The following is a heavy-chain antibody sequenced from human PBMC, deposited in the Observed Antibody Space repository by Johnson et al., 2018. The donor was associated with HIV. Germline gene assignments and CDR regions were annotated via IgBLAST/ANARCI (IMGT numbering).Heavy chain of an antibody. V-gene: IGHV3-30*14. CDR3: ARAGPAESGTARVAFDI. CDR1: GFTFSSYA. Sequence: QVQLVESGGGLVQPGGSLRLSCAASGFTFSSYAMHWVRQAPGKGLEWVAVISYDGSNKYYANSVKGRVTISRDNSKNTLYLQMGSLRAEEMAVYYCARAGPAESGTARVAFDIWGQGTMVTVSS. J-gene: IGHJ3*02. D-gene: IGHD5-18*01. CDR2: ISYDGSNK.